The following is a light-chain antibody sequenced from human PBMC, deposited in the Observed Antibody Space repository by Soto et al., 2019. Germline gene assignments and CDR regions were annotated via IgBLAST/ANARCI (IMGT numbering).Light chain of an antibody. CDR1: QSISNY. V-gene: IGKV1-39*01. CDR3: QQSYDAPRT. CDR2: GAS. J-gene: IGKJ1*01. Sequence: DIQMTQSPSSLSASVGGRVTITCRASQSISNYLNWYQQKPGKAPKLLIYGASSLQSGVPSRFSGSGSGTDFTLTISSLQPEDFATYYCQQSYDAPRTFGQGTKVEIK.